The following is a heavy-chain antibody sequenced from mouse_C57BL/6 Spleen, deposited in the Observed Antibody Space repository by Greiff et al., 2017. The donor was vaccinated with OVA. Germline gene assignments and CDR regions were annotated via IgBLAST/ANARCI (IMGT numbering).Heavy chain of an antibody. Sequence: EVKLVESGGGLVKPGGSLKLSCAASGFTFSSYAMSWVRQTPEKRLEWVATISAGGSYTYYPDNVKGRSTLSRDNAKNNLYLQMSHLKSEDTAMDYCARDVSRAMDYWGQGTSVTVSS. CDR2: ISAGGSYT. D-gene: IGHD3-3*01. V-gene: IGHV5-4*01. CDR3: ARDVSRAMDY. J-gene: IGHJ4*01. CDR1: GFTFSSYA.